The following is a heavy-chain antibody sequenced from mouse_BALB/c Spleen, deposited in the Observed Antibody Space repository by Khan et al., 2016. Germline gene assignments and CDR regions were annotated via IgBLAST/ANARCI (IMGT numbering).Heavy chain of an antibody. Sequence: VQLKESGAELVKPGASVKLSCPASGFNIKDTYMHWVKQRPEQGLEWIGRIDPANGNTKYDPKFQGKATITADTSSNPAYLQLSSPTSEDPAVYCCARSPYDYDVGFAYWGQGTMVTVAA. CDR3: ARSPYDYDVGFAY. D-gene: IGHD2-4*01. V-gene: IGHV14-3*02. CDR1: GFNIKDTY. J-gene: IGHJ3*01. CDR2: IDPANGNT.